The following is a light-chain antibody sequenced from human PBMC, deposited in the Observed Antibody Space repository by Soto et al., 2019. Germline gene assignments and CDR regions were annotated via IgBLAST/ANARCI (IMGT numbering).Light chain of an antibody. J-gene: IGKJ5*01. V-gene: IGKV3-20*01. CDR2: DAS. CDR3: QHYGSSPPIT. Sequence: EIVLTQPPCTLSLSPGERASLSCRASQSVSSSYLAWYQQKPVQAPRLLIYDASSRATGIPDRFSGGGSGTDFTLTISRLEPEDFAVYYCQHYGSSPPITFGQGTRLEIK. CDR1: QSVSSSY.